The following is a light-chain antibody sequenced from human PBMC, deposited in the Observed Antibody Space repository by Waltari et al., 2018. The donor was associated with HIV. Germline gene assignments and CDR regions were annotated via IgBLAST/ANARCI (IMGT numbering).Light chain of an antibody. CDR3: SSYAGTRYV. CDR2: EVN. V-gene: IGLV2-8*01. CDR1: SSDVAGYNY. Sequence: SALTQPPSASGSPGQSVTISCTGTSSDVAGYNYVSWYQQHPGKAPKLIIYEVNKRPSGVPDRFSGSKSGNTASLTVSGLQAEDEADYYCSSYAGTRYVFGTGTKVTVL. J-gene: IGLJ1*01.